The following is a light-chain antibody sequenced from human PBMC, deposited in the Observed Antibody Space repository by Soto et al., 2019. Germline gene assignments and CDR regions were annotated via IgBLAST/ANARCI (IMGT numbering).Light chain of an antibody. J-gene: IGKJ1*01. V-gene: IGKV1-39*01. Sequence: DIQMTQSPSSLSASVGDRVTITCRASQSISSYLNWYQQKPGKAPKLLIYAASSLQSGVPSRFTGSGSGTEFTLTITSLQPEDFVTYYCQQYNSYPWTFGQGTKVEVK. CDR3: QQYNSYPWT. CDR1: QSISSY. CDR2: AAS.